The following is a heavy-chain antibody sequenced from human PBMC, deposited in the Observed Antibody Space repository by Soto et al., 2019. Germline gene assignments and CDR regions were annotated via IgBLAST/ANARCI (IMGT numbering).Heavy chain of an antibody. D-gene: IGHD2-15*01. CDR1: GFTFSSYA. J-gene: IGHJ4*02. CDR3: ARVGYCGGGSCYEGWGYYFDY. V-gene: IGHV3-30-3*01. CDR2: ISYDGSNK. Sequence: GGSLRLSCAASGFTFSSYAMHWVRQAPGKGLEWVAVISYDGSNKYYADSVKGRFTISRDNSKNTLYLQMNSLRAEDTAVYYCARVGYCGGGSCYEGWGYYFDYWGQGTLVTVS.